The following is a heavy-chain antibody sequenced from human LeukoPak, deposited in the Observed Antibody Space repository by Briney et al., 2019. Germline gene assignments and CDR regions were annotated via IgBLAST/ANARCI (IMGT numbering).Heavy chain of an antibody. Sequence: PSETLSLTCTVSGGSISSSSYYWGWIRQPPGKGLEWIGSIYYSESTYYNPSLKSRVTISVDTSKNQFSLKLSSVTAADTAVYYCASRYDFWSGYYPFDYWGQGTLVTVSS. CDR1: GGSISSSSYY. D-gene: IGHD3-3*01. CDR2: IYYSEST. J-gene: IGHJ4*02. CDR3: ASRYDFWSGYYPFDY. V-gene: IGHV4-39*01.